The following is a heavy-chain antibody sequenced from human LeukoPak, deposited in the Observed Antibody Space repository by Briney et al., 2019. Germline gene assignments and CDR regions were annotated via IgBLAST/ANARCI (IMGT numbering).Heavy chain of an antibody. CDR1: GFTFSSYA. Sequence: GGSLRLSCAASGFTFSSYAMHWVRQAPGKGLEYVSAISSNGGSTYYANSVKGRFTISRDNSKNTLYLQMGSLRAEDMAVYYCARGAARQFDYWGQGTLVTVSS. V-gene: IGHV3-64*01. CDR2: ISSNGGST. J-gene: IGHJ4*02. D-gene: IGHD6-6*01. CDR3: ARGAARQFDY.